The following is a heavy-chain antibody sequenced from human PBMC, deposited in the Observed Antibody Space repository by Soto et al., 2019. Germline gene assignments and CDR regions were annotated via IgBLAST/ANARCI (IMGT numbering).Heavy chain of an antibody. D-gene: IGHD2-2*01. Sequence: QVQLEQSGAEVKNPGSSVKASCKASGGTFHSHTITWVRQAPGQGLEWMGKGLPILDIATYAQKFQARVTPTTDTSTSTVYLLLRSLPCNAAGVYYCATEDGAYYAAKGIYYWRHGHLVTVSS. V-gene: IGHV1-69*02. CDR3: ATEDGAYYAAKGIYY. CDR1: GGTFHSHT. J-gene: IGHJ4*01. CDR2: GLPILDIA.